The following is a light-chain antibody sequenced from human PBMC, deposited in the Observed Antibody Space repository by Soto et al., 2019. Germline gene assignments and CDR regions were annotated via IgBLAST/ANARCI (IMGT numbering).Light chain of an antibody. J-gene: IGKJ1*01. CDR3: QQYNNWPPWT. Sequence: EIVLRQSPATLSVSPGERATLSCRVSQGVGSNLAWYQQKPGQAPRLLIYGASIRATGIPARFSGSGSGTEFTLTISSLQSEDFAVYYCQQYNNWPPWTFGQGTKVEIK. CDR2: GAS. V-gene: IGKV3-15*01. CDR1: QGVGSN.